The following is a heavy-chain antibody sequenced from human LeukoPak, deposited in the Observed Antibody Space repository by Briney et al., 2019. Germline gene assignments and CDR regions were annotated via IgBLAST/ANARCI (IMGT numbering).Heavy chain of an antibody. J-gene: IGHJ4*02. CDR3: AKLVPPYCSGGSCGDY. D-gene: IGHD2-15*01. Sequence: GGSLRLSCAASGFTFSSYGMHWVRQAPGKGLEWGAVISYDGSNKYYADSVKGRFTISRDNSKNTLYLQMNSLRAEDTAVYYCAKLVPPYCSGGSCGDYWGQGTLVTVSS. CDR1: GFTFSSYG. V-gene: IGHV3-30*18. CDR2: ISYDGSNK.